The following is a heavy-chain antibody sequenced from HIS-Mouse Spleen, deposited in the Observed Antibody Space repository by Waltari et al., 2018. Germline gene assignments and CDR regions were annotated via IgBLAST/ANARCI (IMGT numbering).Heavy chain of an antibody. V-gene: IGHV3-30*04. CDR1: GFTFSSYA. D-gene: IGHD6-6*01. J-gene: IGHJ5*02. CDR3: ARTLLNIAAPFDP. Sequence: QVQLVESGGGVVQPGRSLRLSCAASGFTFSSYALHWVRQAAGKGLGWVAVIAYDGSNKYDADSVQGRFTISRDNSKNTLYLQMNSLRAEDTAVYYCARTLLNIAAPFDPWGQGTLVTVSS. CDR2: IAYDGSNK.